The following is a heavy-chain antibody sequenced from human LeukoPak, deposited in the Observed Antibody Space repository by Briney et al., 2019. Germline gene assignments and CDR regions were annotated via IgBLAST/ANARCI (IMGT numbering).Heavy chain of an antibody. V-gene: IGHV3-21*01. J-gene: IGHJ4*02. CDR1: GFPLSGYL. CDR2: ISSSTGYI. D-gene: IGHD1-26*01. Sequence: GSLRPPCAAPGFPLSGYLMSLVPQAPGEGVGWVSSISSSTGYIYYADSVKGRFTISRDNAKNSLYLQMNSLRAEDTAVYYCARVVGATKEEYYFDYWGQGNLVTVSS. CDR3: ARVVGATKEEYYFDY.